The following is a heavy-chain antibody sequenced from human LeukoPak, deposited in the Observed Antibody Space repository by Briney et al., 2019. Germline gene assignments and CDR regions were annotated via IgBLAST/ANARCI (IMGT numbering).Heavy chain of an antibody. CDR1: GFTFSGYG. Sequence: PGGSLRLSCEASGFTFSGYGMHWVRQAPGKGLERVAGISYDGSNKYYTDSVKGRFTISRDNSKNTLYLQMNSLRAEDTAVYYCAKRLPYFFDYWGQGTLVTVSS. CDR3: AKRLPYFFDY. V-gene: IGHV3-30*18. CDR2: ISYDGSNK. J-gene: IGHJ4*02.